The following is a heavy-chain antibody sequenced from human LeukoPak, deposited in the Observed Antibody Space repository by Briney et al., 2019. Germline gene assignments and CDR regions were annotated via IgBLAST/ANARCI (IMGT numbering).Heavy chain of an antibody. CDR2: INSDGTTT. CDR3: AKGDYSGSRIDY. J-gene: IGHJ4*02. V-gene: IGHV3-74*01. D-gene: IGHD6-13*01. Sequence: QSGGSLRLSCAAYAFTLFSSWMDWVRQGPGKGLVWVARINSDGTTTTYADSVKGRFTISRDNARNTLYLQMKSLTADATAVYYCAKGDYSGSRIDYWGQGTLVTVSS. CDR1: AFTLFSSW.